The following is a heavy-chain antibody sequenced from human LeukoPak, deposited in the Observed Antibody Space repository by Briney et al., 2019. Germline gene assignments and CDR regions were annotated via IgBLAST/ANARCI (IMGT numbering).Heavy chain of an antibody. Sequence: GGSLRLSCAASGFTFTTYWMSWVRQLPGKGLEWVANINQDGTEKYYVDSVKGRFTISRDNAKNSLYLQMNGLRADDTAVYYCTSGGEQQLDRFDYWGQGTLVTVSS. CDR3: TSGGEQQLDRFDY. CDR1: GFTFTTYW. J-gene: IGHJ4*02. D-gene: IGHD6-13*01. CDR2: INQDGTEK. V-gene: IGHV3-7*03.